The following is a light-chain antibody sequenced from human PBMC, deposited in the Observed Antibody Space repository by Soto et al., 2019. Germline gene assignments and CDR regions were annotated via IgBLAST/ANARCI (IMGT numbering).Light chain of an antibody. J-gene: IGKJ2*01. CDR2: DAS. CDR1: QPITAW. Sequence: DIQMTQSPSTLSASVGDRVTITCRASQPITAWLAWYQQKPGKAPNLLIYDASDLQSGVPSRFSGSGSWTEFTLTITGLQPDDFATYYCQQYNLYPYTFGQGTKLESK. V-gene: IGKV1-5*01. CDR3: QQYNLYPYT.